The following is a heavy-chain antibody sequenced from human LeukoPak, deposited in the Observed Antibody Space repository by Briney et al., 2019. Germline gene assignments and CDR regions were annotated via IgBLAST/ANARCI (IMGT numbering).Heavy chain of an antibody. CDR1: GYTFSNYG. CDR2: ISTYNGHT. Sequence: GASVTVSCTASGYTFSNYGISWVRQAPGQGLEWMGWISTYNGHTNYAQKLQGRVTMTTDTFTNTAYMELTSLRSDDRAVYYCARNSGYSKNNWFDPWGQGTLVTVSS. J-gene: IGHJ5*02. V-gene: IGHV1-18*01. CDR3: ARNSGYSKNNWFDP. D-gene: IGHD1-26*01.